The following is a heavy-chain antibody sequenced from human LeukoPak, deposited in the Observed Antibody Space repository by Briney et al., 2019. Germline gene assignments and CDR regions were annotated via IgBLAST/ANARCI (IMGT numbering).Heavy chain of an antibody. D-gene: IGHD6-6*01. CDR1: GFTFSSYG. J-gene: IGHJ4*02. V-gene: IGHV3-23*01. CDR3: ARGGQLVPDDY. CDR2: ISGSGGST. Sequence: GGSLRLSCAASGFTFSSYGMSWVRQAPGKGLEWVSAISGSGGSTYYADSVKGRFTISRDNSKNTLYLQMNSLRAEDTAVYYCARGGQLVPDDYWGQGTLVTVSS.